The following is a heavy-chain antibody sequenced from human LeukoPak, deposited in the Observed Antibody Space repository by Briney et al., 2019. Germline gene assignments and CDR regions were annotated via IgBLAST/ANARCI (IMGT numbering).Heavy chain of an antibody. CDR2: INHSGST. CDR3: ARDLVVD. D-gene: IGHD2-2*01. J-gene: IGHJ4*02. Sequence: SETLSLTCAVYGGSFSGYYWSWIRQPPGKGLEWIGEINHSGSTNYNPSLKSRVTISVDTSKNQFSLKLSSVTAADTAVYYCARDLVVDWGQGTLVTVSS. V-gene: IGHV4-34*01. CDR1: GGSFSGYY.